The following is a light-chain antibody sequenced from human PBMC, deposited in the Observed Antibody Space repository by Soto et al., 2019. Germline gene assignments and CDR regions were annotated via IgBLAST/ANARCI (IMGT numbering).Light chain of an antibody. V-gene: IGKV4-1*01. CDR3: QQYYSNPPT. CDR2: WTS. CDR1: QSILYSSNSKNC. Sequence: DIVMTQSPDSLAVSLGERATINCNSSQSILYSSNSKNCLAWYQQKPGPPPKLLIFWTSTRESGVPDRFSGSGSGTHFTLTINNLQAEDVAVYHCQQYYSNPPTFGQGTKVDIK. J-gene: IGKJ1*01.